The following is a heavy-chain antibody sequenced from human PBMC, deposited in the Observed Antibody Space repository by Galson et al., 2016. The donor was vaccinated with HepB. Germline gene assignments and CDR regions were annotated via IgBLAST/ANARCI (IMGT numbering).Heavy chain of an antibody. CDR3: ARGRSGLYNWFDP. CDR2: ISGDAESA. D-gene: IGHD1-26*01. Sequence: SLRLSCAASGFIFDDFAMHWVRQGPGKGLEWVSLISGDAESAYYADTVRGRFTISRDNSQNSLYPQMDSLTTEDTGVYFCARGRSGLYNWFDPWGQGTLVTVAS. J-gene: IGHJ5*02. CDR1: GFIFDDFA. V-gene: IGHV3-43*02.